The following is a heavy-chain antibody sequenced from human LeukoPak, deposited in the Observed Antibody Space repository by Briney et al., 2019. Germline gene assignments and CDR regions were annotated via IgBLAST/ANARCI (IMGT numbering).Heavy chain of an antibody. Sequence: GGSLRLSCAASGSTFSSYEMNWVRQAPGKGLEWVSYISSSGSTIYYADSVKGRFTISRDNAKNSLYLQMNSLRAEDTAVYYCARLAAAGTWWSNWFDPWGQGTLVTVSS. V-gene: IGHV3-48*03. CDR3: ARLAAAGTWWSNWFDP. CDR1: GSTFSSYE. CDR2: ISSSGSTI. D-gene: IGHD6-13*01. J-gene: IGHJ5*02.